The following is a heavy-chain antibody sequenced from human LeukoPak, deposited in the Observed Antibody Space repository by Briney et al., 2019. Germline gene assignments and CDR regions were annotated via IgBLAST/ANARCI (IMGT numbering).Heavy chain of an antibody. D-gene: IGHD3-22*01. CDR3: ARLGLYDSSGYYYV. Sequence: SETLSLTCAVSGGSISSGGYSWSWIRQPPGKGLEWIGYIYHSGSTYYNPSLKSRVTISVDRSKNQFSLKLSSVTAADTAVYYCARLGLYDSSGYYYVWGQGTLVTVSS. CDR1: GGSISSGGYS. V-gene: IGHV4-30-2*01. CDR2: IYHSGST. J-gene: IGHJ1*01.